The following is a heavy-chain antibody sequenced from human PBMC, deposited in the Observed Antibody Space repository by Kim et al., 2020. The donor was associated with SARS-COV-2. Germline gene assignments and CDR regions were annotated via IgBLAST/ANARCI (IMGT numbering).Heavy chain of an antibody. CDR1: GFTFDDYA. CDR3: SRDGGITIMSGDGMDV. D-gene: IGHD3-9*01. CDR2: ISWNSGSI. V-gene: IGHV3-9*01. J-gene: IGHJ6*01. Sequence: GGSLRLSCAASGFTFDDYAMHWVRQAPGKGLEWVSGISWNSGSIGYADSVKGRFTISRDNAKNSLYLQMNSLRAEDTAVYYCSRDGGITIMSGDGMDV.